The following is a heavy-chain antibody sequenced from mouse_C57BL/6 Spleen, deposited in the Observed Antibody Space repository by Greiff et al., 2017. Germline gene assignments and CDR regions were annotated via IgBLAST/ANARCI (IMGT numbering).Heavy chain of an antibody. CDR2: INPNYGTT. CDR3: ARDYGSRGDYAMDY. CDR1: GYSFTDYN. D-gene: IGHD1-1*01. V-gene: IGHV1-39*01. Sequence: LEESGPELVKPGASVKISCKASGYSFTDYNMNWVKQSNGKSLEWIGVINPNYGTTSYNQKFKGKATLTVDQSSSTAYMQLNSLTSEDSAVYYCARDYGSRGDYAMDYWGQGTSVTVSS. J-gene: IGHJ4*01.